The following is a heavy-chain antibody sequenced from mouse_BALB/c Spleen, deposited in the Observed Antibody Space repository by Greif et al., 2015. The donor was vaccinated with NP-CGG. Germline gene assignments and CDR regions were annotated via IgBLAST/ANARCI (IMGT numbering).Heavy chain of an antibody. V-gene: IGHV1-7*01. J-gene: IGHJ3*01. CDR2: INPSTGYT. CDR1: GYTFTSYW. D-gene: IGHD2-10*02. Sequence: VQLQESGAELAKPGASVKMSCKASGYTFTSYWMHWVKQRPGQGLEWIGYINPSTGYTGYNQKFKDKATLTADKSSSTAYMQLSGLTSEDSAVYYCAKQYGNTAWFAYWGQGTLVTVSA. CDR3: AKQYGNTAWFAY.